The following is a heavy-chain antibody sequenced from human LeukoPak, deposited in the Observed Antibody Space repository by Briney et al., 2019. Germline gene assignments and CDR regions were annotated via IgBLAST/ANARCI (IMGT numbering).Heavy chain of an antibody. V-gene: IGHV3-30*04. CDR1: GFTFSSYA. Sequence: GGSLRLSCAASGFTFSSYAMHWVRQAPGKGLEWVAVISYDGSNKHYADSVKGRFTISRDNSKNTLYLQMNSLRAEDTAVYYCARPYSGYTLNDAFDIWGQGTMVTVSS. J-gene: IGHJ3*02. CDR3: ARPYSGYTLNDAFDI. CDR2: ISYDGSNK. D-gene: IGHD5-12*01.